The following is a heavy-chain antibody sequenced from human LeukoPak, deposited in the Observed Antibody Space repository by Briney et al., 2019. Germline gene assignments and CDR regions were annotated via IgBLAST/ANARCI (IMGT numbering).Heavy chain of an antibody. CDR2: MNPNSGNT. CDR3: ARRYSSGWYYFDY. Sequence: ASVKVSCKASGYTFTSYDINWVRQATGQGLEWMGWMNPNSGNTGYAQKFQGRVTMTRNTSISTAYMELSGLRSEDTAVYYCARRYSSGWYYFDYWGQGTLVTVSS. CDR1: GYTFTSYD. V-gene: IGHV1-8*01. J-gene: IGHJ4*02. D-gene: IGHD6-19*01.